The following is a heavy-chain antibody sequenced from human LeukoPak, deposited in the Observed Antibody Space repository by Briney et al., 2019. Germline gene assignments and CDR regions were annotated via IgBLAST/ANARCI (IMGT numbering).Heavy chain of an antibody. CDR2: IYTSGST. J-gene: IGHJ2*01. CDR3: AKEAPMATNNWYFDL. V-gene: IGHV4-4*07. Sequence: SETLSLTCTGSADSISNSYWSWIRQSAGKGLEWIGRIYTSGSTNYNPSLKSRVTMSVDTSKNQFSLVLTSVTAADTAVYFCAKEAPMATNNWYFDLWGRGTLVTVSS. D-gene: IGHD5-24*01. CDR1: ADSISNSY.